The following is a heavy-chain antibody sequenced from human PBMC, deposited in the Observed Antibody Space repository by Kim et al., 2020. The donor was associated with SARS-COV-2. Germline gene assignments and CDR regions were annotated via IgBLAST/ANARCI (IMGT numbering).Heavy chain of an antibody. V-gene: IGHV3-30*04. CDR2: ISYNESNN. CDR1: GFTFSSYA. J-gene: IGHJ3*02. Sequence: GGSLRLSCAASGFTFSSYAMHWVRQAPGKGLEWVAIISYNESNNYYADSVKGRFTISRDHYKNTLYLQKNSLRDEDTAVYYCARDAVWWITMVWARAFDRWVQGRMVTVRS. CDR3: ARDAVWWITMVWARAFDR. D-gene: IGHD3-10*01.